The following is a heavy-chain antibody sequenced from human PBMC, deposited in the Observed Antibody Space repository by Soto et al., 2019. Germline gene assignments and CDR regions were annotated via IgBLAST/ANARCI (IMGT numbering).Heavy chain of an antibody. CDR3: ARVGWSPAL. V-gene: IGHV3-48*02. Sequence: EVQLVESGGGLVQPGGSLRLSCAASGFTFSSSSMNWVRQAPGKGLEWVSYISSSSSTIFYADSVKGRFTISRDTAKHALCLQLNSLRDEVTAVYYWARVGWSPALWGQGTLVTVSS. D-gene: IGHD1-26*01. CDR1: GFTFSSSS. CDR2: ISSSSSTI. J-gene: IGHJ4*02.